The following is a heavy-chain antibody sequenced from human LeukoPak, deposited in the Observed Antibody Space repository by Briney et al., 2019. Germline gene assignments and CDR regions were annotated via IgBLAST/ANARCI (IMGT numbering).Heavy chain of an antibody. Sequence: SETLSLTCTVSGGSISSYYWSWIRKPPGKGLEWIGYIYYSGSTYYNPSLKSRVTISVDTSKNQFSLKLSSVTAADTAVYYCARYGGYYYGSGSYKSYYYMDVWGKGTTVTVSS. V-gene: IGHV4-59*08. CDR3: ARYGGYYYGSGSYKSYYYMDV. J-gene: IGHJ6*03. CDR1: GGSISSYY. D-gene: IGHD3-10*01. CDR2: IYYSGST.